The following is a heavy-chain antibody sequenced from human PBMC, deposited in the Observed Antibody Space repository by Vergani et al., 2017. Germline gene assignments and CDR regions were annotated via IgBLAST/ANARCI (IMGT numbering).Heavy chain of an antibody. J-gene: IGHJ5*02. V-gene: IGHV3-64D*06. CDR1: GFTFSSYA. CDR3: VILTWGVVAAP. D-gene: IGHD2-15*01. Sequence: EVQLLESGGGLVQPGGSLRLSCSASGFTFSSYAMHWVRQAPGKGLEYVSAISSNGGSTYYADSVKGRFTISRDNSKNTLYLQMSSLRAEDTAVYYCVILTWGVVAAPGGQGTLVTVSS. CDR2: ISSNGGST.